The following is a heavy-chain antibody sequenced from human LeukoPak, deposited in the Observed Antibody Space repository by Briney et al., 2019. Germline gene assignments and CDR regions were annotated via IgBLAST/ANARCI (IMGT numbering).Heavy chain of an antibody. Sequence: SETLSLTCTVSGGSINSRSDYWGWIRQPPGKGLEWIGNVYYSGDTYYNASLQSRVAISVDTSKSQFSLTLNSVTAADTAVYYCARCPYDLLTGFSKWFFDLWGRGALVTVSS. CDR2: VYYSGDT. V-gene: IGHV4-39*01. CDR1: GGSINSRSDY. D-gene: IGHD3-9*01. J-gene: IGHJ2*01. CDR3: ARCPYDLLTGFSKWFFDL.